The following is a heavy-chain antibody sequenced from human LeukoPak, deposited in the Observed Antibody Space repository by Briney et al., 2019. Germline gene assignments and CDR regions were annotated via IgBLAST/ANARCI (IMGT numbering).Heavy chain of an antibody. CDR1: DSSFSSHG. J-gene: IGHJ4*02. CDR3: ARDSSSTPMAPSGY. D-gene: IGHD5-18*01. CDR2: ISVNGDT. V-gene: IGHV3-13*01. Sequence: GGSLRLSCAAPDSSFSSHGMHWVRQAPGRGLEWVAGISVNGDTFHIDSVRGRFTISRENAKNTLYLQMNSLRVEDTAVYYCARDSSSTPMAPSGYWGQGTLVTVSS.